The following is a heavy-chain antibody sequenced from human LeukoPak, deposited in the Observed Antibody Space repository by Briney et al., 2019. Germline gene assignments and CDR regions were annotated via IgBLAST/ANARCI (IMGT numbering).Heavy chain of an antibody. V-gene: IGHV4-59*01. Sequence: SETLSLTCTVSGGSITSYYWSWIRQPPGKGLEWIGYIYYSGSTNCNPSLKSRVTISVDTSKNQFSLKLSSVTAADTAVYYCARRGYSSQFDPWGQGTLVTVSS. J-gene: IGHJ5*02. CDR3: ARRGYSSQFDP. D-gene: IGHD6-13*01. CDR1: GGSITSYY. CDR2: IYYSGST.